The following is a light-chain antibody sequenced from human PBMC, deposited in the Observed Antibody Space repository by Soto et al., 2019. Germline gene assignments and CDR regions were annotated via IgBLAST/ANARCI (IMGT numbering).Light chain of an antibody. CDR2: DAS. CDR3: QQYGSFSPIT. CDR1: RSISNW. J-gene: IGKJ4*01. V-gene: IGKV1-5*01. Sequence: DIRITQSPSTLSASVGDRVTITCRASRSISNWLAWYQQRPGIAPKLLIFDASILQSGVPSRFSGSGSGTEFTLSISRLQTDDFATYYCQQYGSFSPITFGGGTKVDIK.